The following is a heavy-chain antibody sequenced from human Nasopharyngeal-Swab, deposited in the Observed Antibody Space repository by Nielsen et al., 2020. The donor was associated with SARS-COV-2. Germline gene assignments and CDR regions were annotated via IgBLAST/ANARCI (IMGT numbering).Heavy chain of an antibody. D-gene: IGHD3-22*01. V-gene: IGHV3-15*01. Sequence: GESLKISCAASGFTFSSYGMHWVRQAPGKGLEWVGRIKSKTDGGTTDYAAPVKGRFTISRDDSKNTLYLQMNSLKTEDTAVYYCARAPKRGSSGYQVVYWGQGTLVTVSS. CDR2: IKSKTDGGTT. CDR3: ARAPKRGSSGYQVVY. CDR1: GFTFSSYG. J-gene: IGHJ4*02.